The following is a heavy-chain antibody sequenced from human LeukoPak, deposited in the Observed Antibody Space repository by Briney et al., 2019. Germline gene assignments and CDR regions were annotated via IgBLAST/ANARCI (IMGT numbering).Heavy chain of an antibody. V-gene: IGHV4-59*08. CDR1: GCTITGYS. CDR2: IYYSGST. J-gene: IGHJ4*02. CDR3: ARLGNWEGRRYFDY. D-gene: IGHD7-27*01. Sequence: PSETLSLTCSVSGCTITGYSWSWIRQPPGKGLEWIGYIYYSGSTNYNPSLKSRVTISVDTSKNQFSLKLSSVTAADTAVCYCARLGNWEGRRYFDYWGQGTLVTVSS.